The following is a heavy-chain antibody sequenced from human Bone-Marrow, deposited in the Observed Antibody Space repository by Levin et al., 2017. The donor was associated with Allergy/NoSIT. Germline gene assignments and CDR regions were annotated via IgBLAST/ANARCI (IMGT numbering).Heavy chain of an antibody. D-gene: IGHD6-13*01. Sequence: GESLKISCAASGFTFSSYGMHWVRKAPGKGLEWVAVISYDGSNKYYADSVKGRFTISRDNSKNTLYLQMNSLRAEDTAVYYCAKDADIGERYSSSWYFYYYGMDVWGQGTTVTVSS. CDR1: GFTFSSYG. J-gene: IGHJ6*02. CDR2: ISYDGSNK. CDR3: AKDADIGERYSSSWYFYYYGMDV. V-gene: IGHV3-30*18.